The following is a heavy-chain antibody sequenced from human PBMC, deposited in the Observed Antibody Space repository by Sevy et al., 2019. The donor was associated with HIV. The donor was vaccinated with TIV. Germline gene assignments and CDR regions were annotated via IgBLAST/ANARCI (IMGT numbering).Heavy chain of an antibody. CDR1: GFTINSYA. D-gene: IGHD3-16*01. CDR3: ARTPIMITFGGIIDYFDY. J-gene: IGHJ4*02. Sequence: GGSLRLSCAVSGFTINSYAVNWVRQAPGKGLEWVAVIWYDGTNKYYADSVKGRFTISRDNSKNTLYLQMNSLRADDTAVYYCARTPIMITFGGIIDYFDYWGRGTLVTVSS. CDR2: IWYDGTNK. V-gene: IGHV3-33*08.